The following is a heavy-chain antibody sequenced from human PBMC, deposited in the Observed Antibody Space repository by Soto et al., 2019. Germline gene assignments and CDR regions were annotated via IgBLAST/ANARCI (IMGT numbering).Heavy chain of an antibody. CDR1: GFTFSSYW. J-gene: IGHJ6*02. CDR2: INSDGSST. D-gene: IGHD3-10*01. CDR3: ARGMVRGVIIPYYYYGMDV. Sequence: GGSLRLSCAASGFTFSSYWMHWGRQGPGKGLVWVSRINSDGSSTSYADSVKGRFTISRDNAKNTLYLQMNSLRAEGTAVYYCARGMVRGVIIPYYYYGMDVWGQGTTVTVSS. V-gene: IGHV3-74*01.